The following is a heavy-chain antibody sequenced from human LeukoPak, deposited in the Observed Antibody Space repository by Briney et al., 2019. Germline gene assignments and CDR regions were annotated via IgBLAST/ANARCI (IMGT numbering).Heavy chain of an antibody. J-gene: IGHJ4*02. CDR3: ARDPDYGDPY. CDR1: GFSFGDSY. V-gene: IGHV3-11*01. Sequence: GGSLRLSCSASGFSFGDSYMSWFRLSPQKGLEWIAYITSSGTTTEYADSVKGRFTISRVNAKSSLYLQMNSLRPEDTAVYYCARDPDYGDPYWGQGTLVTVSS. CDR2: ITSSGTTT. D-gene: IGHD4/OR15-4a*01.